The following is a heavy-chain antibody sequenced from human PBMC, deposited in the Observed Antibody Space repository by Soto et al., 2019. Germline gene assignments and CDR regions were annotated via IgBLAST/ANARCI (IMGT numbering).Heavy chain of an antibody. CDR2: ISYDGSNK. V-gene: IGHV3-30-3*01. Sequence: GGSLRLSCAASGFTFSSYAMHWVRQAPGKGLEWVAVISYDGSNKYYADSVKGRFTISRDNSKNTLYLQMNSLRAEDTAVYYCARILIVVEVIWWGAFDIWGQGTMVTVSS. CDR3: ARILIVVEVIWWGAFDI. J-gene: IGHJ3*02. D-gene: IGHD3-22*01. CDR1: GFTFSSYA.